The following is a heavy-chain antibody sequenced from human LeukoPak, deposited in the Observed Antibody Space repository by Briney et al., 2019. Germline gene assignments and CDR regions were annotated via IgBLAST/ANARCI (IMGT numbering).Heavy chain of an antibody. V-gene: IGHV3-21*01. CDR3: ARGGIAAAGTNSDY. J-gene: IGHJ4*02. CDR1: GFTFSSYS. D-gene: IGHD6-13*01. CDR2: ISSSSSYI. Sequence: GGSLRLSCAASGFTFSSYSMNWVRQAPGKGLEWVSSISSSSSYIYYADSVKGRFTISRDNAKNSLYLQMNSLRAKDTAVYYCARGGIAAAGTNSDYWGQGTLVTVSS.